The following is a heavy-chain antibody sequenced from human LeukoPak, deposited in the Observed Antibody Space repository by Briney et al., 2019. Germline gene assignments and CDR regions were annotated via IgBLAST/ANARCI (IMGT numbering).Heavy chain of an antibody. J-gene: IGHJ4*02. D-gene: IGHD3-22*01. V-gene: IGHV3-21*01. CDR2: ISSSSSYI. Sequence: GGSLRLSRAASGFTFSSYSMNWVRQSPGTGLEWVSSISSSSSYIYYADSAKGRFTISRDNANNSLYLQMNSLRAEYTAVYSCARDKAYYYDSSGSPRYFDYWGQGTLVTVSS. CDR3: ARDKAYYYDSSGSPRYFDY. CDR1: GFTFSSYS.